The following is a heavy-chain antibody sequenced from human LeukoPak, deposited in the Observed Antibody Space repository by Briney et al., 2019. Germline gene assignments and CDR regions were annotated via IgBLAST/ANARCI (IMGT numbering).Heavy chain of an antibody. Sequence: PGGSLRLSCAASGFTFSSYAMGWVRQAPGKGLEWVSVLSDSGTSTYYADSVKGRFTISRDNAKNSLYLQMNSLRAEDTAVYYCARDVTMVRGVSLWGQGTLVTVSS. CDR3: ARDVTMVRGVSL. CDR2: LSDSGTST. J-gene: IGHJ4*02. D-gene: IGHD3-10*01. V-gene: IGHV3-23*01. CDR1: GFTFSSYA.